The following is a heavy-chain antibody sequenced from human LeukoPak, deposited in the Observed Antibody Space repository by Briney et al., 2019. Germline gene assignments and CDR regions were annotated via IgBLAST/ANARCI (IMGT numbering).Heavy chain of an antibody. Sequence: GRSLRLSCAASGFTFSSYAMHWVRQAPGKGLEWVAVISYDGSNKYYADSVKGRFTISRDNSKNTLYLQMNSLRAEDTAVYYCARALARYCSSTSCSLRAFDIWGQGTMVTVSS. D-gene: IGHD2-2*01. CDR2: ISYDGSNK. J-gene: IGHJ3*02. CDR1: GFTFSSYA. V-gene: IGHV3-30-3*01. CDR3: ARALARYCSSTSCSLRAFDI.